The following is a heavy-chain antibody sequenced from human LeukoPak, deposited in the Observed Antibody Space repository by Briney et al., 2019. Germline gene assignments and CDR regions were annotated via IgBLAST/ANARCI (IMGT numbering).Heavy chain of an antibody. V-gene: IGHV3-7*01. CDR2: IKPDGGDK. D-gene: IGHD1-26*01. CDR3: ARERGWELPSSFDS. Sequence: GGSLRLCCAASGFTFNSYWMSWVRQAPGKGLEWVANIKPDGGDKYYVDSVKGRFTISRDNDKNSMCLQMNSLRAEDTAVYYCARERGWELPSSFDSWGQGTLVTVSS. J-gene: IGHJ4*02. CDR1: GFTFNSYW.